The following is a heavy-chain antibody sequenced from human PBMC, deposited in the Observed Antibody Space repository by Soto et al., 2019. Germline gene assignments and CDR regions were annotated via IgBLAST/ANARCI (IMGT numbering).Heavy chain of an antibody. V-gene: IGHV4-31*03. D-gene: IGHD3-10*01. J-gene: IGHJ6*02. CDR2: IYYNGNT. Sequence: QVQLQESGPGLVKPSQTLFLSCSVSGGSLSSRDFYWSWLRHHPEKGLEWIGSIYYNGNTYYNPSLKSRVTMSLDTSMNEFSLRLTSVTAADTAVYYCARDKGGAALKGSGMDVWGQGTTVTVSS. CDR3: ARDKGGAALKGSGMDV. CDR1: GGSLSSRDFY.